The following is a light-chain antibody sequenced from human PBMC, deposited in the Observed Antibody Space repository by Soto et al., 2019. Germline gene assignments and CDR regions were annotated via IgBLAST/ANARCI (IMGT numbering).Light chain of an antibody. V-gene: IGKV2-24*01. Sequence: DIVMTQTPLSSPVTLGQPASISCRSSQSLVHRDGNTYLSWLQQRPGQPPRLLIYKISNRFYGVLDRVSGSGAGTDFTLKITRVEAEDVGVYYCMQATHSPWTFGQGTKVEI. CDR2: KIS. CDR1: QSLVHRDGNTY. J-gene: IGKJ1*01. CDR3: MQATHSPWT.